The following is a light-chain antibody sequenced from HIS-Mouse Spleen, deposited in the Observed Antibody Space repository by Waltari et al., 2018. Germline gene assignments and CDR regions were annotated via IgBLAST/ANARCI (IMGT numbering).Light chain of an antibody. V-gene: IGLV3-10*01. Sequence: SYELPQPPSVSVSPGQTARITCSGDALPKKYAYWYQQKSGQAPVLGIEEDSKRPSGIPDRFSGSSTGTMATLSISEAQVEDEAAYYCDSTDSSGNHRLFGGGTKLTVL. CDR2: EDS. CDR3: DSTDSSGNHRL. CDR1: ALPKKY. J-gene: IGLJ2*01.